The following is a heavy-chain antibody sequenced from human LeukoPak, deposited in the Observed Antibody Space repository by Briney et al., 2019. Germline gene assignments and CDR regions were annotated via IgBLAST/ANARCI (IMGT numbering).Heavy chain of an antibody. D-gene: IGHD3-10*01. Sequence: RPSETLPLTCAVYGGSFSGYYWSWIRQPPGKGLEWIGEINHSGSTNYNPSLKSRVTISVDTSKNQFSLKLSSVTAADTAVYYCARGLLRGYYYYYMDVWGKGTTVTVSS. CDR3: ARGLLRGYYYYYMDV. CDR2: INHSGST. CDR1: GGSFSGYY. V-gene: IGHV4-34*01. J-gene: IGHJ6*03.